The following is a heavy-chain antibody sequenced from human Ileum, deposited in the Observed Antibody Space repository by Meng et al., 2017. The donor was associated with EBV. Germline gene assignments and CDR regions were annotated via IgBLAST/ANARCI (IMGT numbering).Heavy chain of an antibody. CDR1: GYTFTHHG. J-gene: IGHJ4*02. V-gene: IGHV1-18*01. CDR3: ARDPSNTSGRYAYFDY. CDR2: ISCYNGDT. D-gene: IGHD6-19*01. Sequence: QLQLVQSGAEVKKPXXXXRXSXKASGYTFTHHGISWIRQAPGQGLEWMGWISCYNGDTNYAQKLQGRATMTTDTSTNTAYMDLRGLRSDDTAVYYCARDPSNTSGRYAYFDYWGQGTLVTVSS.